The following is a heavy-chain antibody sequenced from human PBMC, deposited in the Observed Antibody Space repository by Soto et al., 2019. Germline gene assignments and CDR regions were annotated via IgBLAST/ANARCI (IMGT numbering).Heavy chain of an antibody. CDR2: IKSKTDGGTT. CDR3: TTGVVVAASGKIFDY. Sequence: GGSLRLSCAASGFTFSNAWMSWVRQAPGKGLEWVGRIKSKTDGGTTDYAAPVKGRFTISRDDSKNTLYLQMNSLKTEDTAVYYCTTGVVVAASGKIFDYWGQGTLVTSPQ. CDR1: GFTFSNAW. D-gene: IGHD2-15*01. V-gene: IGHV3-15*01. J-gene: IGHJ4*02.